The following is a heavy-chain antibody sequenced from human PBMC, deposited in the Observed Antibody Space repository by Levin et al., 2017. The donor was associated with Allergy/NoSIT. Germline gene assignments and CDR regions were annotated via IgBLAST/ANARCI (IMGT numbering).Heavy chain of an antibody. D-gene: IGHD2-2*01. CDR3: ARSKGYCSSTSCYVSRIDY. CDR1: GGSFSGYY. J-gene: IGHJ4*02. CDR2: INHSGST. V-gene: IGHV4-34*01. Sequence: PSETLSLTCAVYGGSFSGYYWSWIRQPPGKGLEWIGEINHSGSTNYNPSLKSRVTISVDTSKNQFSLKLSSVTAADTAVYYCARSKGYCSSTSCYVSRIDYWGQGTLVTVSS.